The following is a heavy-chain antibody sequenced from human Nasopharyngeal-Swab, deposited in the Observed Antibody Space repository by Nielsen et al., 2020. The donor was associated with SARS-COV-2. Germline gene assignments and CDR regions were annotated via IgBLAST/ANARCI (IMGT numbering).Heavy chain of an antibody. D-gene: IGHD4-17*01. Sequence: GGSLRLSCAASGFTFSSFSMHWVRQAPGKGLELVAFIAHDASNEYYGDSVKGRFSISRDSSKNTLYLQMDSLRGEDTAVYYCARDAPAHYGAFYWGRGTLVTVSA. CDR1: GFTFSSFS. J-gene: IGHJ4*02. V-gene: IGHV3-30*03. CDR3: ARDAPAHYGAFY. CDR2: IAHDASNE.